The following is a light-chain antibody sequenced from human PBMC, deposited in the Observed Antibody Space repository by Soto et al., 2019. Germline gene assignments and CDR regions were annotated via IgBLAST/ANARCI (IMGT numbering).Light chain of an antibody. CDR2: GAS. CDR3: LQDYTYPWT. CDR1: QAIRNY. Sequence: AIQMTQSPSSLSASVGDRVTITCQASQAIRNYLVWFHHKPGKAPNLLIFGASNLQAGVPVRFSASGSGTNFTLTISNLQPEDFASYYCLQDYTYPWTFGQGTKVDIK. J-gene: IGKJ1*01. V-gene: IGKV1-6*02.